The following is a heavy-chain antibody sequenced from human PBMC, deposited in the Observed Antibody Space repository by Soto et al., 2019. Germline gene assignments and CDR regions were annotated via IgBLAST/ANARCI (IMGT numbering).Heavy chain of an antibody. CDR1: GFSFTTYG. D-gene: IGHD2-21*02. Sequence: QVQLVESGGGVVQPGGSLRLSCAASGFSFTTYGLHWVRQAPGKGLEWVAVIWYDGSKTYYADSVKGRFTISRDNSKNTLYLQMNSVRVEDTAMYYCVKDHCGGDCYWNSYFDYWGEGTLVTVTS. J-gene: IGHJ4*02. V-gene: IGHV3-33*06. CDR3: VKDHCGGDCYWNSYFDY. CDR2: IWYDGSKT.